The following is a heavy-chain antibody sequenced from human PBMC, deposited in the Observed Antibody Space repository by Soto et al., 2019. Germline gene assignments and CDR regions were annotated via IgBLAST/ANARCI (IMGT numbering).Heavy chain of an antibody. D-gene: IGHD3-10*01. CDR2: IYHSGST. J-gene: IGHJ4*02. CDR3: ARAITMVETYYFDY. CDR1: SGSISSSNW. Sequence: QVQLQESGPGLVKPSGTLSLTCAVSSGSISSSNWWSWVRQPPGKGLEWIGEIYHSGSTNYNPSLKGRVTISVDKSKNQFSLKLSSVTAADTAVYYCARAITMVETYYFDYWGQGTLVTVSS. V-gene: IGHV4-4*02.